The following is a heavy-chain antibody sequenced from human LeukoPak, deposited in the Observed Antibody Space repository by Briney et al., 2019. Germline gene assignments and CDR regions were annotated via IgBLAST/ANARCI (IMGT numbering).Heavy chain of an antibody. CDR1: GGTFSSYA. V-gene: IGHV1-69*05. Sequence: SVKISCKASGGTFSSYAISWVRRAPGQGLEWMGGIIPIFGTANYAQKFQGRVTITTDESTSTAYMELSSLRSEDTAVYYCASSSLANWNDDDAFDIWGQGTMVTVSS. D-gene: IGHD1-20*01. CDR2: IIPIFGTA. J-gene: IGHJ3*02. CDR3: ASSSLANWNDDDAFDI.